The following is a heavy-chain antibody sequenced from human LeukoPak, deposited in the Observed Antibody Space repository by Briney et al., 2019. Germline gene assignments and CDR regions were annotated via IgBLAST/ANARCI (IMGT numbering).Heavy chain of an antibody. CDR1: GFTFSSYA. D-gene: IGHD3-22*01. V-gene: IGHV3-23*01. CDR3: ARDFSQSSGSIFDY. Sequence: GGSLRLSCAASGFTFSSYAMSWVRQAPGKGLEWVSIISNSAGSTFYAYSVKGRFTISRDNSKNTLYLQMNSLRAEDTAVYYCARDFSQSSGSIFDYWGQGTLVTVSS. CDR2: ISNSAGST. J-gene: IGHJ4*02.